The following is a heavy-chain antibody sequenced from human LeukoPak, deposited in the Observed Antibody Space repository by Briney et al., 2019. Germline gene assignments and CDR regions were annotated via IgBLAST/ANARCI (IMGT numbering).Heavy chain of an antibody. J-gene: IGHJ3*02. V-gene: IGHV3-23*01. CDR3: AKDRRPTYYSDSSGYYFRDAFNI. Sequence: YYADSVKGRFPISRDNSKNTLYLQMNSLRAEDTAVYYCAKDRRPTYYSDSSGYYFRDAFNIWGQGTVVTVSS. D-gene: IGHD3-22*01.